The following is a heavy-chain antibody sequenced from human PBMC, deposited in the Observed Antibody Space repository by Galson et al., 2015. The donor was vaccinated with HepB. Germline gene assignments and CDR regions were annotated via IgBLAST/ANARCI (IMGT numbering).Heavy chain of an antibody. J-gene: IGHJ4*02. CDR3: AIGSRRGWDRGLFDY. CDR1: GYTFTSYG. Sequence: SVKVSCKASGYTFTSYGISWVRQATGQGLEWMGWISAYNGNTNYAQKLQGRVTMTTDTSTSTAYMELRSLRSDDTAVYYCAIGSRRGWDRGLFDYWCQGTRVTVSS. V-gene: IGHV1-18*01. CDR2: ISAYNGNT. D-gene: IGHD6-19*01.